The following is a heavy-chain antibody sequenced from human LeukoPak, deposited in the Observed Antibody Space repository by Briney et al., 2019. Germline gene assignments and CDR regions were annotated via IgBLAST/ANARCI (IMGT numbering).Heavy chain of an antibody. Sequence: ASVKVSCKASGYTFTNYGVSWVRQAPGQGLEWMAWINTYNGNTDYAQILQGRVTVTTDTSTRTAYMELRSLKSDDTAVYYCARAPLWGCSSTSCYVWFDPWGQGTPVTVSS. CDR2: INTYNGNT. CDR3: ARAPLWGCSSTSCYVWFDP. CDR1: GYTFTNYG. D-gene: IGHD2-2*01. V-gene: IGHV1-18*01. J-gene: IGHJ5*02.